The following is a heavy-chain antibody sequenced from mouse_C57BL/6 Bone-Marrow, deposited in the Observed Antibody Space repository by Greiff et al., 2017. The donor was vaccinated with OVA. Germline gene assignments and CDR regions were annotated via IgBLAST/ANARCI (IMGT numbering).Heavy chain of an antibody. CDR2: IHPNSGST. J-gene: IGHJ2*01. CDR3: ARDYYGSSRSRRTLDY. CDR1: GYTFTSYW. Sequence: VKLMESGAELVKPGASVKLSCKASGYTFTSYWMHWVKQRPGQGLEWIGMIHPNSGSTNYNEKFKSKATLTVDKSSSTAYMQLSSLTSEDSAVYYCARDYYGSSRSRRTLDYWGQGTTLTVSS. V-gene: IGHV1-64*01. D-gene: IGHD1-1*01.